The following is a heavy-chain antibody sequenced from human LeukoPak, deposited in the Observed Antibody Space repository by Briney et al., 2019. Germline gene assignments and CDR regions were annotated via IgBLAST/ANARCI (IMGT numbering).Heavy chain of an antibody. D-gene: IGHD2-8*01. CDR3: AGLIRPGWFDP. J-gene: IGHJ5*02. Sequence: SGALFLTCAVSGDSIITNHWWSWVRQPPGKGLEWVGEIYHSGSTNYHPSLKSRASRSVDTSKNQFSQKLSSVTAADTAVYYCAGLIRPGWFDPWGPGTLVTVSS. CDR1: GDSIITNHW. V-gene: IGHV4-4*02. CDR2: IYHSGST.